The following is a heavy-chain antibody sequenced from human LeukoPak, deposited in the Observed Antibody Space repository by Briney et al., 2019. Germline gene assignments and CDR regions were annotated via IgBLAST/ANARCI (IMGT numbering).Heavy chain of an antibody. CDR2: ISWNSGSI. CDR1: GFTFDDYA. V-gene: IGHV3-9*01. J-gene: IGHJ4*02. Sequence: GGSLRLSCAASGFTFDDYAMHWVRQAPGEGLEWVSGISWNSGSIGYADSVKGRFTISRDNAKNSLYLQMNSLRAEDTALYYCAKGPYSSSWYLEYYFDYWGQGTLVTVPS. D-gene: IGHD6-13*01. CDR3: AKGPYSSSWYLEYYFDY.